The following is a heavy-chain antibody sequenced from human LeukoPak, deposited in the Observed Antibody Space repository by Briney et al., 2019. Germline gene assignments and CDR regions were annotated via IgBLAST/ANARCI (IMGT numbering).Heavy chain of an antibody. V-gene: IGHV4-34*01. CDR3: ARGRGVVVPAAINY. J-gene: IGHJ4*02. CDR2: INHSGST. D-gene: IGHD2-2*01. CDR1: GGSFSGYY. Sequence: PSETLSLNGAVYGGSFSGYYWSWIPQPPGKGLEWIGEINHSGSTNYNPSLKSRVTISVDTSKNQFSLKLSSVTAAETAVYYCARGRGVVVPAAINYWGQGTLVTVSS.